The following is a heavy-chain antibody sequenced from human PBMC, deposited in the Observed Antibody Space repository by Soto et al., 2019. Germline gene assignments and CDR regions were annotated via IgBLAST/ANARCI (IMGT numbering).Heavy chain of an antibody. V-gene: IGHV4-4*07. CDR2: IYTSGSA. D-gene: IGHD5-12*01. Sequence: SETLSLTCTVSGGSISSYYWSWIRQPAGKGLEWIGRIYTSGSANYNPSLKSRVTMSVDTSKNQFSLKLSSVTAADTAVYYCARDLVGIVATDETYGMDVWGQGTTVTVSS. CDR3: ARDLVGIVATDETYGMDV. J-gene: IGHJ6*02. CDR1: GGSISSYY.